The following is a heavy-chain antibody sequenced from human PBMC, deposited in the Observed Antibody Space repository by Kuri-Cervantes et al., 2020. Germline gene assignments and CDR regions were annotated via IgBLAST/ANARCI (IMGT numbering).Heavy chain of an antibody. CDR1: GFTFSSYW. Sequence: GGSLRLSCAASGFTFSSYWMSWVRQAPGKGLEWVANIKQDGSEKYYVDSVKGRFTISRDNAKNSLYLQMNSLRAEDTAVYYCAKDGYPDDYGDHSWPNYWGQGTLVTVSS. J-gene: IGHJ4*02. CDR3: AKDGYPDDYGDHSWPNY. D-gene: IGHD4-17*01. CDR2: IKQDGSEK. V-gene: IGHV3-7*01.